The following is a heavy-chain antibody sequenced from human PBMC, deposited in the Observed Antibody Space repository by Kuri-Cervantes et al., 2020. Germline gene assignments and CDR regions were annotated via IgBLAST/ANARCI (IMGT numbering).Heavy chain of an antibody. CDR3: ARDGTYYYDSSGYYNSYYYYYGMDV. Sequence: SVKVSCKASGYTFTSYGINWVRQATGQGLEWMGGIIPIFGTANYAQKFQGRVTITADESTSTAYMELSSLRSEDTAVYYCARDGTYYYDSSGYYNSYYYYYGMDVWGQGTTVTVSS. CDR1: GYTFTSYG. J-gene: IGHJ6*02. V-gene: IGHV1-69*13. D-gene: IGHD3-22*01. CDR2: IIPIFGTA.